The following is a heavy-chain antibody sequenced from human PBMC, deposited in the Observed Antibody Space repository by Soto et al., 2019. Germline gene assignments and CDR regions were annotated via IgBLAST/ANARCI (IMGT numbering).Heavy chain of an antibody. Sequence: ASVKVSCKVSGYTLTELSMHWVRQAPGKGLEWMGGFDPEDGETIYAQKFQGRVTMTEDTSTDTAYMELSSLRSEDTAVYYCATVVVITITYYYYGMDVWGQGTTVTVSS. V-gene: IGHV1-24*01. CDR2: FDPEDGET. CDR1: GYTLTELS. D-gene: IGHD3-22*01. CDR3: ATVVVITITYYYYGMDV. J-gene: IGHJ6*02.